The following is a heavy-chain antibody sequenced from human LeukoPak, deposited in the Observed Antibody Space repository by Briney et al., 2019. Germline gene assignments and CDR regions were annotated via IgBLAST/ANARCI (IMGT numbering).Heavy chain of an antibody. D-gene: IGHD3-10*01. CDR3: AKTGISGSYEFDS. CDR1: GLIFTNYA. CDR2: ISVSGAST. V-gene: IGHV3-23*01. Sequence: GGSLRLSCTASGLIFTNYAMTWVRQAPGKGLEWVSTISVSGASTYYADSVKGRFTISRENSKNTLYLQMNTLRAEDTAVYFCAKTGISGSYEFDSWGQGTLVTVSS. J-gene: IGHJ4*02.